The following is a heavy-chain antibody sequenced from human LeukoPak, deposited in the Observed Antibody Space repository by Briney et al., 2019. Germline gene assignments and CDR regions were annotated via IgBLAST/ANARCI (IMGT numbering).Heavy chain of an antibody. J-gene: IGHJ5*02. CDR1: GYSISSGYY. Sequence: PSETLSLTCTVSGYSISSGYYWGWIRQPPGKGLEWIGSIYHSGSTYYNPSLKSRVTISVDTSKNQFSLKLSSVTAADTAVYYCAREGDKYANWFDTWGQGTLVTVSS. D-gene: IGHD2-8*01. V-gene: IGHV4-38-2*02. CDR2: IYHSGST. CDR3: AREGDKYANWFDT.